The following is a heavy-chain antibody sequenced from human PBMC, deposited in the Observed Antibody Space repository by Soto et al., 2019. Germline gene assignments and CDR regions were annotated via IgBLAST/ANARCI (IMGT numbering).Heavy chain of an antibody. CDR1: GYTFTIYG. CDR3: ARDYYDFWSGPVRPDAFDI. J-gene: IGHJ3*02. Sequence: GASGNVSCKASGYTFTIYGISWVRQAPGQGLEWMGWISAYNGNTNYAQKLQGRVTMTTDTSTSTAYMELRSLRSDDTAVYYCARDYYDFWSGPVRPDAFDICGQGTMVTVSS. V-gene: IGHV1-18*04. CDR2: ISAYNGNT. D-gene: IGHD3-3*01.